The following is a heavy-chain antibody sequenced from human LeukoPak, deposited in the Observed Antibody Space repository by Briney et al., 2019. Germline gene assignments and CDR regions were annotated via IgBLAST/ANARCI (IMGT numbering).Heavy chain of an antibody. CDR1: GYTFTGFY. CDR2: INPNSGGT. V-gene: IGHV1-2*06. D-gene: IGHD4-11*01. CDR3: ARDLGSNYGYAIAFDI. Sequence: GASVKVSCKASGYTFTGFYIHWVRQAPGQGLEWMGRINPNSGGTNYAQKFQGRVTMTRDTSISTAYMELSRLRSDDTAVYYCARDLGSNYGYAIAFDIWGQGTMVTVSS. J-gene: IGHJ3*02.